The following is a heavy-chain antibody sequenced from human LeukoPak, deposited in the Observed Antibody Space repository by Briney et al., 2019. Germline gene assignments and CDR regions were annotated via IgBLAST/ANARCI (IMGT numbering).Heavy chain of an antibody. Sequence: PGGSLRLSCAASGFAFSSYSMNWVRQAPGKGLEWVSYISGGSGYIYYADSVKGRFTISRDNAKNSLYLQMNSLRAEDTAVYYCARLRYMDVWGKGTTVTVSS. CDR3: ARLRYMDV. CDR1: GFAFSSYS. CDR2: ISGGSGYI. V-gene: IGHV3-21*01. J-gene: IGHJ6*03.